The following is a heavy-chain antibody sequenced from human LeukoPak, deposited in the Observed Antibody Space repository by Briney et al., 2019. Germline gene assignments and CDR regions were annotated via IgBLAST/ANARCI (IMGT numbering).Heavy chain of an antibody. J-gene: IGHJ5*02. V-gene: IGHV4-39*01. Sequence: SETLSLTCTVSGGSISSSSHYWGWIRQPPGKGLEWIGSIYYSGSTYNNPSLKSRVTISVDTSKNQFSLKLSSVTAADTAVYYCAKNGQSGFSFDPWGQGTLVTVSS. CDR2: IYYSGST. CDR1: GGSISSSSHY. CDR3: AKNGQSGFSFDP. D-gene: IGHD2-8*01.